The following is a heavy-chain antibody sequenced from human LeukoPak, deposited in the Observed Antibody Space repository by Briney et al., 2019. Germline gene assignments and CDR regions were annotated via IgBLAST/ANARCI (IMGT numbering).Heavy chain of an antibody. CDR1: GFTFSSYS. V-gene: IGHV3-48*04. J-gene: IGHJ4*02. CDR3: AREAVADTGDY. Sequence: GGSLRLSCAASGFTFSSYSMNWVRQAPGKGLEWVSYISSSSSTIYYADSVKGRFTISRDNAKNSLYLQMNSLRAEDTAVYYCAREAVADTGDYWGQGTLVTVSS. D-gene: IGHD6-19*01. CDR2: ISSSSSTI.